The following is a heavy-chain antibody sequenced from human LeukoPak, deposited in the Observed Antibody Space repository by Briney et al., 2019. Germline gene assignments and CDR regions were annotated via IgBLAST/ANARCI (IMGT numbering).Heavy chain of an antibody. J-gene: IGHJ1*01. CDR1: GFTFSSYW. CDR2: TNTDGSTT. V-gene: IGHV3-74*01. CDR3: YGANVQH. Sequence: GGSLRLSCAASGFTFSSYWMVWVRQAPGKGLVWVSATNTDGSTTTYADSVKGRFTIARDNARNTVYLQMNSLRVEDTAVYYCYGANVQHWGPGTLVTVHS. D-gene: IGHD4-17*01.